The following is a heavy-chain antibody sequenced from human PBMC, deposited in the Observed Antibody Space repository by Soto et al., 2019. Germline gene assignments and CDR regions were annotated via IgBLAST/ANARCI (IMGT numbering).Heavy chain of an antibody. Sequence: QVQLVESGGGLVKPGGSLRLSCAASGFTFSDYYMSWIRQAPGKGLEWVSYISRSGRTIYYADSVKGRFTISRDNAKNSVYLQMNSLRAEDTGVYYCATVRYGVHFDHWGQGTLVTVSS. V-gene: IGHV3-11*01. CDR1: GFTFSDYY. CDR3: ATVRYGVHFDH. CDR2: ISRSGRTI. J-gene: IGHJ4*02. D-gene: IGHD4-17*01.